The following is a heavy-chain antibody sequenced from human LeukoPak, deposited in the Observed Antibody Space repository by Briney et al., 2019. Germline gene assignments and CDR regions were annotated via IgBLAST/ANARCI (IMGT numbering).Heavy chain of an antibody. V-gene: IGHV3-21*01. Sequence: KPGGSLRLSCAASGFTFNTFNMNWVRQAPGKGLEWVSSITSGGDYIYYADSVKGRFTTSRDNAKNSLSLQLNGLRVEDTAVYYCARGHYDVLAASYKWTPDYWGQGTLVTVSS. D-gene: IGHD3-9*01. CDR2: ITSGGDYI. CDR3: ARGHYDVLAASYKWTPDY. CDR1: GFTFNTFN. J-gene: IGHJ4*02.